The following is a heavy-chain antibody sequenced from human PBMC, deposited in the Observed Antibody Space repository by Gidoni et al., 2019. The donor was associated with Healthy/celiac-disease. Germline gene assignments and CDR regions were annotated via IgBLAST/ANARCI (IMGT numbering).Heavy chain of an antibody. CDR3: AKARLRSVTWARGGFDY. Sequence: EVQLVESGGGLVQPGGSLRLSCAASGFTFSRYAMSWVRQAPGKGLEWVSAISGSGGSTYYADSVKGRFTISRDNSKNTLYLQMNSLRAEDTAVYYCAKARLRSVTWARGGFDYWGQGTLVTVSS. J-gene: IGHJ4*02. CDR2: ISGSGGST. D-gene: IGHD4-17*01. V-gene: IGHV3-23*04. CDR1: GFTFSRYA.